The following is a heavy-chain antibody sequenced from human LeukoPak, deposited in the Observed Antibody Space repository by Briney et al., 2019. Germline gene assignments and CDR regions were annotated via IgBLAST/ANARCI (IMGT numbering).Heavy chain of an antibody. Sequence: GSLRLSCAASGFSFSSYTMNWVRQAPGKGLEWVSSISSSSSFIYYADSVRGRFTISRDNAKTSLYLQMNSLRADDTAVFYCARVGSSDGNSYGFSDYWGQGTLVTVSS. CDR2: ISSSSSFI. D-gene: IGHD5-18*01. CDR1: GFSFSSYT. J-gene: IGHJ4*02. CDR3: ARVGSSDGNSYGFSDY. V-gene: IGHV3-21*01.